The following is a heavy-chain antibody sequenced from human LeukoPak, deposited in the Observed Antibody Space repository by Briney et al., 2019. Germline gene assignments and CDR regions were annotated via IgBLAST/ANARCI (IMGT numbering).Heavy chain of an antibody. CDR3: ARDRDFDWLSNLDAFDI. CDR1: GFPFNGYA. Sequence: GSLRLSCAASGFPFNGYAINWVRQSPGKGLEWVSAISGGGGTTYYAYYEDSVKGRFTISRDNSKNTLYLLMNSLRAEDTAVYYCARDRDFDWLSNLDAFDIWGQGTMVTVSS. D-gene: IGHD3-9*01. V-gene: IGHV3-23*01. CDR2: ISGGGGTT. J-gene: IGHJ3*02.